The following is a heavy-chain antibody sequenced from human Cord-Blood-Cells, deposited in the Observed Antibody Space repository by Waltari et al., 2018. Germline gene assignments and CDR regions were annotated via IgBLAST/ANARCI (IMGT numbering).Heavy chain of an antibody. CDR3: ARDAPIWFDP. Sequence: QVQLVQSGAEVKKPGSSVKVSCKASGGTFSSYAISWVRQAPGQGLGWMGGIIPIFGTANDAQKVQGRGTITADESTSTAYMELSSLRSEDTAVYYCARDAPIWFDPWGQGTLVTVSS. CDR2: IIPIFGTA. J-gene: IGHJ5*02. CDR1: GGTFSSYA. V-gene: IGHV1-69*12.